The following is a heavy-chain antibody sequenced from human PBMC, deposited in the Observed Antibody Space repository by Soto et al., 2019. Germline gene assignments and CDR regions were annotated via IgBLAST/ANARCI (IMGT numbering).Heavy chain of an antibody. CDR2: ISSSSSTI. D-gene: IGHD6-13*01. Sequence: RRSLILSCAASGFTFSSYSMNWVRQAPGKGLEWVSYISSSSSTIYYADSVKGRFTISRDNAKNSLYLQMNSLRDEDTALYYCAREWGYRRSWFPHYGMDVCGQRPTVPVSS. CDR1: GFTFSSYS. CDR3: AREWGYRRSWFPHYGMDV. J-gene: IGHJ6*02. V-gene: IGHV3-48*02.